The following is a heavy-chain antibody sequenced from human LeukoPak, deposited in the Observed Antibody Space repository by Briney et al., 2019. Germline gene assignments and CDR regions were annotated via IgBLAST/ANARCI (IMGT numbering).Heavy chain of an antibody. CDR1: GGTFSSYA. V-gene: IGHV1-69*01. Sequence: SVKVSCKASGGTFSSYAISWVRQAPGQGLEWMGGIIPIFGTANYAQKFQGRVTITADESTSTAYMELSSLRSEDTAVYYCARGPRIAARGEVEFDYWGQGTLVTVSS. J-gene: IGHJ4*02. CDR2: IIPIFGTA. D-gene: IGHD6-6*01. CDR3: ARGPRIAARGEVEFDY.